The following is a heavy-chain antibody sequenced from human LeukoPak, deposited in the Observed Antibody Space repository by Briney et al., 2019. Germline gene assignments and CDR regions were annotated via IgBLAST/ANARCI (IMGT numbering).Heavy chain of an antibody. V-gene: IGHV4-59*01. CDR1: GGSISSYY. CDR3: ARDRLNIVVVPAARFDP. D-gene: IGHD2-2*01. Sequence: EPSETLSLTCTVSGGSISSYYWSWIRQPPGKGLEWIGYIYYSGSTNYNPSLKSRVTISVDTSKNQFSLKLSSVTAADTAVYYCARDRLNIVVVPAARFDPWGQGTLVTVSS. CDR2: IYYSGST. J-gene: IGHJ5*02.